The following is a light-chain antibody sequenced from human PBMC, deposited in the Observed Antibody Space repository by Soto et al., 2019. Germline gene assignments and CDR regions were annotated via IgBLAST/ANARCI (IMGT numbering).Light chain of an antibody. Sequence: EIVLTQSPGTLSLSPGERATLSCRASQSVSSSYLAWYQQKPGQAPRLLIYDASSRATGLPDRISGSGSGTDFTLTISRLEPEDFAVYFCQQYGSSPYTFGQGTKLEIK. CDR3: QQYGSSPYT. CDR1: QSVSSSY. CDR2: DAS. J-gene: IGKJ2*01. V-gene: IGKV3-20*01.